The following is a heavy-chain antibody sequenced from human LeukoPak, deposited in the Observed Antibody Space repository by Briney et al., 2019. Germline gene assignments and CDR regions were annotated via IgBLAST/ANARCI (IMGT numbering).Heavy chain of an antibody. D-gene: IGHD4-17*01. J-gene: IGHJ4*02. V-gene: IGHV5-10-1*01. Sequence: GGSLKISCEGSGYRFTSYWISWVRQMPGKGLEWMGRIDPSDSYTNYSPSFQGHVTISADKSISTAYLQWSSLKASDTAIYYCARLRTTVTTPLDYWGQGTLVTVSS. CDR1: GYRFTSYW. CDR3: ARLRTTVTTPLDY. CDR2: IDPSDSYT.